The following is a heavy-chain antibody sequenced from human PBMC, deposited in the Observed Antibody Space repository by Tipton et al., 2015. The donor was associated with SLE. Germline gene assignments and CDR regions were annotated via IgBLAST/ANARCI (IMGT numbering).Heavy chain of an antibody. CDR3: ARDAIVVVPAAFYMDV. V-gene: IGHV3-33*01. J-gene: IGHJ6*03. D-gene: IGHD2-2*01. CDR1: GFTFSSYG. CDR2: IWYDGSNK. Sequence: SLRLSCAASGFTFSSYGMHWVRQAPGKGLEWVAVIWYDGSNKYYADSVKGRFTISRDNSKNTLYLQMNSLRAEDTAVYYCARDAIVVVPAAFYMDVWGKGTTVTVSS.